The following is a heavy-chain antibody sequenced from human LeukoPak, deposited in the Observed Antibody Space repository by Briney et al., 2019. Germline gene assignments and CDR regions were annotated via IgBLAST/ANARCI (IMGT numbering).Heavy chain of an antibody. V-gene: IGHV4-34*01. Sequence: SETLSLTCAVYGGSFSGYYWSWIRQPPGKGLEWIGETNHSGSTNYNPSLKSRVTISVDTSKNQFSLKLSSVTAADTAVYYCARGSADYYDSSGYYRFWGQGTLVTVSS. CDR3: ARGSADYYDSSGYYRF. J-gene: IGHJ4*02. D-gene: IGHD3-22*01. CDR1: GGSFSGYY. CDR2: TNHSGST.